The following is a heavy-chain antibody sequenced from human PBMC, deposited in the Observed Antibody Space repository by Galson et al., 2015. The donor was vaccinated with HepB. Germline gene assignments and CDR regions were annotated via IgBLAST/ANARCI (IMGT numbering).Heavy chain of an antibody. J-gene: IGHJ3*02. D-gene: IGHD6-19*01. CDR1: GDSVSSNSAA. CDR3: ARVERRYSSGWYPFDI. V-gene: IGHV6-1*01. CDR2: TYYRSKWYN. Sequence: CAISGDSVSSNSAAWNWIRQSPSRGLGWLGRTYYRSKWYNDYAVSVKSRITINPDTSKNQFSLQLNSVTPEDTAVYYCARVERRYSSGWYPFDIWGQGTMVTVSS.